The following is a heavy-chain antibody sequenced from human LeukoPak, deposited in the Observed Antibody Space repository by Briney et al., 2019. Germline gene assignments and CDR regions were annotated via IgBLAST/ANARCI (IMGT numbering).Heavy chain of an antibody. CDR2: IYFSGSA. Sequence: SETLSLTCTVSGGSISTYYWGWIRQPPGKGLEWIGTIYFSGSAYYNPALKSRVSISVDTSKNQFSLKLSSVTAADTALYYCARRPTGGYSRFDSWGQGTLVTVSS. V-gene: IGHV4-39*01. J-gene: IGHJ4*02. D-gene: IGHD3-22*01. CDR1: GGSISTYY. CDR3: ARRPTGGYSRFDS.